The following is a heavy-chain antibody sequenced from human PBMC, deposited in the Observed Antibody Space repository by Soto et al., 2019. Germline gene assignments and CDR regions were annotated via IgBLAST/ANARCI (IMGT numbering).Heavy chain of an antibody. D-gene: IGHD3-10*01. CDR3: ERGFTALVRKLPSCDS. Sequence: SETMCLTCAVYGGSFGGYYWSWIRQPPGKGLEWIGEINHSGSTNYNPSLKSRVTISVDTSKNQFSLKLSSVTAADTAVYYCERGFTALVRKLPSCDSWGKEPLVSASS. V-gene: IGHV4-34*01. CDR1: GGSFGGYY. CDR2: INHSGST. J-gene: IGHJ4*02.